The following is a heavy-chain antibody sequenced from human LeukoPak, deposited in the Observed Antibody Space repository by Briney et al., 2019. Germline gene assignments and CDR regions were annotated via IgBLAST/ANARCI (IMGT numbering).Heavy chain of an antibody. D-gene: IGHD3-22*01. J-gene: IGHJ3*02. CDR3: ARGSYDSSGYYFPPGAFDI. V-gene: IGHV4-59*05. Sequence: SETLSLTCTVSGGSISSYYWRWIRQPPGKGLEWIGRIYYSGSTYYNPSLKSRVTISVDTSKNQFSLKLSSVTAADTAVYYCARGSYDSSGYYFPPGAFDIWGQGTMVTVSS. CDR1: GGSISSYY. CDR2: IYYSGST.